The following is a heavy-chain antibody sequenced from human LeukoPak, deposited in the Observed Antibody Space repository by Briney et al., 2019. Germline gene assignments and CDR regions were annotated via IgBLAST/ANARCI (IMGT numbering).Heavy chain of an antibody. Sequence: PGGSLRLSCAASGFTFSSHSMSWVRLAPGKGLEWVSCISSSSSYIYYADSVKGRFTISRDNAKNSLYLQMNSLRAEDTAVYHCARVAPTALKYSSSWTDYYGMDVWGQGATVTVSS. J-gene: IGHJ6*02. D-gene: IGHD6-13*01. CDR3: ARVAPTALKYSSSWTDYYGMDV. V-gene: IGHV3-21*01. CDR1: GFTFSSHS. CDR2: ISSSSSYI.